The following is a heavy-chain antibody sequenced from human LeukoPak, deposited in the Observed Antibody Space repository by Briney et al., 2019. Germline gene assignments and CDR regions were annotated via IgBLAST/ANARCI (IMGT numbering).Heavy chain of an antibody. CDR1: GFTFSSYA. CDR2: ISGSGGST. D-gene: IGHD3-22*01. J-gene: IGHJ2*01. V-gene: IGHV3-23*01. Sequence: GGSLRLSCAASGFTFSSYAMSWVRQAPGKGLEWVSAISGSGGSTYYADSVKGRFIISRDNSKNTLYLQMNSLRAEDTAVYYCAKDSDKQYYNDRIEPGVNWYFDLWGGGTLVMASS. CDR3: AKDSDKQYYNDRIEPGVNWYFDL.